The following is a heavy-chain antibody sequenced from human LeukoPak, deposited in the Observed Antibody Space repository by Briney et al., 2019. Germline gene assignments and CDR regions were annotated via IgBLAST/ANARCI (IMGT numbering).Heavy chain of an antibody. Sequence: PSETLSLTCAVYGGSFSGYYWSWIRQPPGKGLEWIGEINHSGSTNYNPSLKSRVTISVDTSKSQFSLKLSSVTAADTAVYYCASQYYYGSGSYYRYYYMDVWGKGTTVTISS. V-gene: IGHV4-34*01. CDR3: ASQYYYGSGSYYRYYYMDV. J-gene: IGHJ6*03. CDR1: GGSFSGYY. D-gene: IGHD3-10*01. CDR2: INHSGST.